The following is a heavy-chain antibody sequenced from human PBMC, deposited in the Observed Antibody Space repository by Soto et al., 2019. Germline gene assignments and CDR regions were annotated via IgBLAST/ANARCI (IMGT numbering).Heavy chain of an antibody. D-gene: IGHD6-13*01. CDR2: IYPDESDT. CDR3: ARHVQQLVRDP. V-gene: IGHV5-51*01. Sequence: GESLKISCKGSGYSFTKYWIGWVRQMPGKGLEWMAIIYPDESDTNYSPSFQGHVTISADKSISTAYLQWSSLKASDTAMYYCARHVQQLVRDPWGQGTLVTVSS. CDR1: GYSFTKYW. J-gene: IGHJ5*02.